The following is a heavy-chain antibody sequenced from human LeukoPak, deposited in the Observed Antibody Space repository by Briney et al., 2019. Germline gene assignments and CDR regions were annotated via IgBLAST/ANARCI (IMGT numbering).Heavy chain of an antibody. CDR1: GFTFSSYW. J-gene: IGHJ2*01. CDR3: VRGFDL. CDR2: INGDGSST. V-gene: IGHV3-74*01. Sequence: PGGSLRLSCAASGFTFSSYWMHWVRQAPGKGLVWVSRINGDGSSTNYADSVKGRFTISRDNAKNTVCVQMNSLRAEDTAVYYCVRGFDLWGRGTLVTVSS.